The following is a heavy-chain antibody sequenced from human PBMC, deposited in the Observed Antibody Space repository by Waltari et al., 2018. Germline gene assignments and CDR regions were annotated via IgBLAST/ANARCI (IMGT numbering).Heavy chain of an antibody. CDR1: GDSISSSSYY. D-gene: IGHD2-8*01. V-gene: IGHV4-39*01. Sequence: QLQLQESGPGLVKASETLSLTCTVSGDSISSSSYYWGWVSQPPGKGLEWIGNMYYCGGNHYQPAHQDRGNLIGGNAQGQVSPKPGSVDDADTSKYYCGRHAPTTNGWKNFDHWGQGMLVTVSP. CDR2: MYYCGGN. CDR3: GRHAPTTNGWKNFDH. J-gene: IGHJ4*02.